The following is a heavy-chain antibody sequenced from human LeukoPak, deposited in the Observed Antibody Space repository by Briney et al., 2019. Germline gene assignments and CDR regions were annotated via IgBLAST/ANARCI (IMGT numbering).Heavy chain of an antibody. D-gene: IGHD3-10*02. CDR3: AELGITMIGGV. CDR1: GFVFSNYW. CDR2: INQDGSLK. V-gene: IGHV3-7*01. Sequence: GGSLRLSCGASGFVFSNYWMSWVRQAPGKGLEWVASINQDGSLKKDVDSLEGRFTISRDNAKNSVFLQMNSLRAEDTGVYYCAELGITMIGGVWGKGTTVTISS. J-gene: IGHJ6*04.